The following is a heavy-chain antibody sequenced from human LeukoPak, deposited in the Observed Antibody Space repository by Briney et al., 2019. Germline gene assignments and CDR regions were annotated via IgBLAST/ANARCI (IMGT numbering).Heavy chain of an antibody. V-gene: IGHV4-31*03. J-gene: IGHJ4*02. CDR1: GGSISSYGYY. Sequence: SETLSLTCTVSGGSISSYGYYWSWIRQHPGKGLEWIGYIYYSDSTYYNLSLKSRVTISVDTSKNQFSLKVSSVTAADTAVYCCASFRDTTGWYPFDAWGQGTLVTVSS. CDR2: IYYSDST. D-gene: IGHD6-19*01. CDR3: ASFRDTTGWYPFDA.